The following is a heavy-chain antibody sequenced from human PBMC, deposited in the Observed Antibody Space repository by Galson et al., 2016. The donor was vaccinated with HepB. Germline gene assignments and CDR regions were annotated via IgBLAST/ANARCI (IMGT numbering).Heavy chain of an antibody. V-gene: IGHV3-69-1*02. CDR2: ISSTGGMI. CDR3: LRGRTIAAVTNWFDS. D-gene: IGHD6-6*01. CDR1: GFTFSDFD. J-gene: IGHJ5*01. Sequence: SLTLSCAGSGFTFSDFDMNWVRQAPGKGLEWISYISSTGGMISYADFVKGRFIVSRDNARNSLYLQIMDLRVDDTSIYYCLRGRTIAAVTNWFDSWGQGTLVTVSS.